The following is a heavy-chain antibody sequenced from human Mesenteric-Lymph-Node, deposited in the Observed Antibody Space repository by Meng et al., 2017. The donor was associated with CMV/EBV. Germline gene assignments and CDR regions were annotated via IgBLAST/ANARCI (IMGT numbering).Heavy chain of an antibody. CDR3: ARDRGVVSDAFDI. Sequence: LRLSCTVSGASISSSDYYWNWIRQHPGKGLEWIGYIYHSGSTYHNPSLKSRATISVDTSKNRLSLKLRSVTAADTAVYYCARDRGVVSDAFDIWGQGTMVTVSS. J-gene: IGHJ3*02. CDR2: IYHSGST. CDR1: GASISSSDYY. D-gene: IGHD3-3*01. V-gene: IGHV4-31*03.